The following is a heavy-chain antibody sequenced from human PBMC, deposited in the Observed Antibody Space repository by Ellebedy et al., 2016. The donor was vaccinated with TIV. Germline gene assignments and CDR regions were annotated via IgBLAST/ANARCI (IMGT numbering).Heavy chain of an antibody. CDR3: ARGPVGAAY. D-gene: IGHD1-26*01. J-gene: IGHJ4*02. CDR2: MNPNSGKT. CDR1: GYTFSIYD. Sequence: AASVKVSCKASGYTFSIYDINWVRQDTGPGLEWMGWMNPNSGKTDYAQKLQGRVIMTANTSISTAYLELSSLTSEDTAVYYCARGPVGAAYWGQGTLVTVSS. V-gene: IGHV1-8*01.